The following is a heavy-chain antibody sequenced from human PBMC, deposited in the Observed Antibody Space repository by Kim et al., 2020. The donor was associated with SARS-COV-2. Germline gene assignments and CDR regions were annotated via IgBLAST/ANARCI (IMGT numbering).Heavy chain of an antibody. J-gene: IGHJ6*02. D-gene: IGHD3-10*02. V-gene: IGHV1-8*01. CDR2: MNPNSGNT. CDR3: ARDVPHLNYYYYGMDV. Sequence: ASVKVSCKASGYTFTSYYINWVRQATGQGLEWMGWMNPNSGNTGYAQKFQGRVTMTRNTSISTAYMELNSLRSEDTAVYYCARDVPHLNYYYYGMDVWGQGTTVTVSS. CDR1: GYTFTSYY.